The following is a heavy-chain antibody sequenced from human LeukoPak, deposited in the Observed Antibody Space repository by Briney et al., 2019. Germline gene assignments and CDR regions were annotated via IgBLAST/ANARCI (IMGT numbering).Heavy chain of an antibody. Sequence: ASVKVSCKASGYTFTSYYMHWVRQAPGQGLEWMGIINPSGGSTSYAQKSQGRVTMTRDTSTSTVYMELSSLRSEDTAVYYCARAPVRRYDILTGYFRAFDIWGQGTMVTVSS. J-gene: IGHJ3*02. V-gene: IGHV1-46*03. D-gene: IGHD3-9*01. CDR1: GYTFTSYY. CDR3: ARAPVRRYDILTGYFRAFDI. CDR2: INPSGGST.